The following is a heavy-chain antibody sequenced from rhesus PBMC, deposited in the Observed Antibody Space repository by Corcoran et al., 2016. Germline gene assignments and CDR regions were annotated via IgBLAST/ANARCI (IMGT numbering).Heavy chain of an antibody. D-gene: IGHD5-42*01. CDR1: GGSVSSSNW. CDR2: ISGSSGST. V-gene: IGHV4-65*01. CDR3: ASGGVQRVQFPLDY. J-gene: IGHJ4*01. Sequence: QVQLQESGPGLVKPSETLSLTCAVSGGSVSSSNWWSWIRQPPGKGLEWIGYISGSSGSTYYNPSLKSRVTISTDTSKNQFSLKLSSVTAADTAVYYCASGGVQRVQFPLDYWGQGVLVTVSS.